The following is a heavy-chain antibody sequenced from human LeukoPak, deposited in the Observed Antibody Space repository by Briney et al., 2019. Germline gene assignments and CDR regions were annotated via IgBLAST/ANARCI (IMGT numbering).Heavy chain of an antibody. CDR1: GYTFTGYY. D-gene: IGHD1-26*01. Sequence: ASVKVSCKASGYTFTGYYMHWVRQAPGQGLEWMGWTNPNSGGTNYAQKFQGRVTMTRDTSISTAYMELSRLRSDDTAVYYCARDWEGLGEYWYFDLWGRGTLVTVSS. CDR3: ARDWEGLGEYWYFDL. CDR2: TNPNSGGT. J-gene: IGHJ2*01. V-gene: IGHV1-2*02.